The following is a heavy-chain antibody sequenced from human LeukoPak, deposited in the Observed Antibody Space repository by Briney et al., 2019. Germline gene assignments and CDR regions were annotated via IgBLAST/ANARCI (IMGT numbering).Heavy chain of an antibody. CDR2: ISSSSSYI. D-gene: IGHD3-22*01. CDR3: ARDLFTYDSSGYPFDY. CDR1: GFTFSSYS. V-gene: IGHV3-21*01. Sequence: GGSLRLSCAASGFTFSSYSMNWVRQAPGKGLEWVSSISSSSSYIYYADSVKGRFTISRDNARNSLYLQMNSLRAEDTAVYYCARDLFTYDSSGYPFDYWGQGTLVTVSS. J-gene: IGHJ4*02.